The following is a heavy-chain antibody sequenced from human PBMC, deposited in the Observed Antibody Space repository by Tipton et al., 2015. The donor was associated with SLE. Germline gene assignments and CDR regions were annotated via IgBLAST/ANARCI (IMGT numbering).Heavy chain of an antibody. CDR2: IYPDDSDT. J-gene: IGHJ4*02. V-gene: IGHV5-51*01. CDR1: GNTLTNSW. CDR3: ARALGGDILSFGFDY. D-gene: IGHD2/OR15-2a*01. Sequence: VQLVQSGAEVKKPGESLRISGRGSGNTLTNSWIGWVRLMPGKGLEWMGNIYPDDSDTRYNPSFRGQVSISVDKSDNTAYLQWSGLKASDTAMYFCARALGGDILSFGFDYWGQGTLVTVSS.